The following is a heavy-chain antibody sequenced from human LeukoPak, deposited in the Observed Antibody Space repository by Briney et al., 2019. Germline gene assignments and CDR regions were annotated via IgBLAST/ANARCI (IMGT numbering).Heavy chain of an antibody. V-gene: IGHV3-21*01. D-gene: IGHD5-18*01. J-gene: IGHJ4*02. CDR3: ARGTYGYGPDY. CDR2: ISSSSYI. Sequence: PGGSLRLSCAASGFTFSSYSMNWVRQAPGRGLEWVSSISSSSYIYYADSVKGRFTISRDNAKNSLYLQMNSLRAEDTAVYYCARGTYGYGPDYWGQGTLVTVSS. CDR1: GFTFSSYS.